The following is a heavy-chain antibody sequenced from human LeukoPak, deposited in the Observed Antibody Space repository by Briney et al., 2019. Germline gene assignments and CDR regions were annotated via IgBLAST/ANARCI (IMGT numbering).Heavy chain of an antibody. D-gene: IGHD2-21*02. J-gene: IGHJ4*02. Sequence: ASVKVSCKASGYTLSSYGVNWVRQAPGQGLEWMGWISIYNGDITYARALQGRVTMTTETSTSTVYMELRGLTYDDTAVYFCASNPRGDSWTFDYWGQGSLVTVSS. CDR2: ISIYNGDI. CDR3: ASNPRGDSWTFDY. CDR1: GYTLSSYG. V-gene: IGHV1-18*04.